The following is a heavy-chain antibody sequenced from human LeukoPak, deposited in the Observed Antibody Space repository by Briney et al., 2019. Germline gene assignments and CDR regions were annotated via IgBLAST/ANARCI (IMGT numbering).Heavy chain of an antibody. CDR2: ISAYNGNT. CDR1: GYTFNNYG. J-gene: IGHJ1*01. Sequence: ALVKVSCKASGYTFNNYGISWVRQAPGQGLEWMGRISAYNGNTNYAQKVQDRVTMTTDTSTSTAYMELRNLTSDDTAVYYCARDSADCSGGSCYSAEYFQHWGQGTLVTVSS. D-gene: IGHD2-15*01. V-gene: IGHV1-18*01. CDR3: ARDSADCSGGSCYSAEYFQH.